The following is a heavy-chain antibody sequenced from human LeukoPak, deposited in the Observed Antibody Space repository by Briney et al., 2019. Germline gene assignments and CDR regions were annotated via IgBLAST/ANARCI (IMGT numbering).Heavy chain of an antibody. CDR3: AKGSSSVWPYYFDY. J-gene: IGHJ4*02. Sequence: GGSLRLSCAASGFTFSSYAMGWVRQAPGKGLEWVSAITCSAGGTYYADSVKGRSAISRDNSKNTLYLDMNTLSAEDTAVYYCAKGSSSVWPYYFDYWGQGALVTASS. D-gene: IGHD5/OR15-5a*01. CDR2: ITCSAGGT. V-gene: IGHV3-23*01. CDR1: GFTFSSYA.